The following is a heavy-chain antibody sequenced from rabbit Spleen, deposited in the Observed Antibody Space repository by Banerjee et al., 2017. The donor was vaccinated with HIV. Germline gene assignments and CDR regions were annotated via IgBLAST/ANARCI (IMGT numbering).Heavy chain of an antibody. CDR3: ARDLPGVIGWNFYL. J-gene: IGHJ4*01. Sequence: QQQLEESGGGLVKPGGTLTLTCKASGIDFSNYFYMCWVRQAPGKGLELIACIYTISGSTWYASWVNGRFTISRGTSLNTVDLKMTSLTAADTARYFCARDLPGVIGWNFYLWGPGTLVTVS. V-gene: IGHV1S43*01. D-gene: IGHD1-1*01. CDR2: IYTISGST. CDR1: GIDFSNYFY.